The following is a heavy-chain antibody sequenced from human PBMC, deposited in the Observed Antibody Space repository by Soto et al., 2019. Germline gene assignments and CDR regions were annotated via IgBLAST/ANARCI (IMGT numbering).Heavy chain of an antibody. D-gene: IGHD6-13*01. CDR2: ISAYNGNT. Sequence: ASVKVSCKASGYTFTSYGISWVRQAPGQGLEWMGWISAYNGNTNYAQKFQGRVTMTRNTSISTAYMELSSLRSEDTAVYYCRLGSPWFDPWGQGTLVTVSS. J-gene: IGHJ5*02. V-gene: IGHV1-18*04. CDR3: RLGSPWFDP. CDR1: GYTFTSYG.